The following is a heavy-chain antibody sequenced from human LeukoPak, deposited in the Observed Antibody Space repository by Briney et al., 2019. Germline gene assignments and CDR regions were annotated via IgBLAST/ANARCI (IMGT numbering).Heavy chain of an antibody. D-gene: IGHD3-9*01. Sequence: SETLSLTCTVSGGSISSSSYYWSWIRQPPGKGLEWIGYIYYSGSTNYNPSLKSRVTISVDTSKNQFSLKLSSVTAADTAVYYCARVPDYDILTGYYVRNPAYWYFDLWGRGTLVTVSS. V-gene: IGHV4-61*01. CDR3: ARVPDYDILTGYYVRNPAYWYFDL. CDR2: IYYSGST. CDR1: GGSISSSSYY. J-gene: IGHJ2*01.